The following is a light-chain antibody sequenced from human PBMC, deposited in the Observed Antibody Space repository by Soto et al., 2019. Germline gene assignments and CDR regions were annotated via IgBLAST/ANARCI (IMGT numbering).Light chain of an antibody. J-gene: IGKJ3*01. V-gene: IGKV1-5*03. CDR2: KAS. CDR3: QQYSSYV. Sequence: DVPMPQTPSSLSASVGDRVILTCRASQSIGTWLAWYQQKPGKAPKLLIYKASSLESGVPTRFSGSGSGTDFSLTSSSLQTEDFATYYCQQYSSYVFGPGTKVDIK. CDR1: QSIGTW.